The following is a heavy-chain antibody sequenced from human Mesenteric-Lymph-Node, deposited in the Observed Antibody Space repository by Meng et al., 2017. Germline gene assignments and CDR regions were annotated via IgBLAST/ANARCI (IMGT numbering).Heavy chain of an antibody. CDR3: ARGGATPMIIKY. CDR1: GGSRSGYY. CDR2: VYHNGVT. Sequence: QVQLKQWGADVLKPSETLSLTCAVYGGSRSGYYCSWIRQPPGKGLEWMGEVYHNGVTKYSPSLRSRVVISIDTSKNQFSLNLRSVSAADTAMYYCARGGATPMIIKYWGPGTLVTVSS. D-gene: IGHD3-10*01. V-gene: IGHV4-34*02. J-gene: IGHJ4*02.